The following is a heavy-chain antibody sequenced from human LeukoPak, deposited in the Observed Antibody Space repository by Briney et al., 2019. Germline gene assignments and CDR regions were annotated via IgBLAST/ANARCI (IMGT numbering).Heavy chain of an antibody. CDR1: GFTFSSYA. CDR3: AKSSSTSIYHYYGMDV. Sequence: GGSLRLSCAASGFTFSSYAMSWVRQAPGKGLEWVSGISGSGGSTYYADSMKGRFTISRDNSKNTLYLQMNSLRAEGTAVYYCAKSSSTSIYHYYGMDVWGQGTTVTVSS. CDR2: ISGSGGST. D-gene: IGHD2-2*01. V-gene: IGHV3-23*01. J-gene: IGHJ6*02.